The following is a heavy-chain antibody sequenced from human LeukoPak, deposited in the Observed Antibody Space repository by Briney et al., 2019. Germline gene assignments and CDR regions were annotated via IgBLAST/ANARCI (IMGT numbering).Heavy chain of an antibody. J-gene: IGHJ4*02. CDR3: ARERKSYYYFDY. Sequence: PSETLSLTCTVSGGSISSSSYYWGWIRQPPGKGLEWIGSIYYSGSTYYNPSLKSRVTISVDTSKNQFSLKLSPVTAADTAVYYCARERKSYYYFDYWDQGTLVTVSS. CDR1: GGSISSSSYY. CDR2: IYYSGST. D-gene: IGHD1-26*01. V-gene: IGHV4-39*07.